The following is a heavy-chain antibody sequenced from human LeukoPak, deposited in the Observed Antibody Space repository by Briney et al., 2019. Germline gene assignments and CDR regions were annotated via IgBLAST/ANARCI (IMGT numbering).Heavy chain of an antibody. CDR3: AKDLTHHYDTSGYYCDY. V-gene: IGHV3-23*01. CDR1: GFTFSSYA. CDR2: ISGTGANT. D-gene: IGHD3-22*01. Sequence: GGSLRLSCAASGFTFSSYAMNWVRQAPGEGLEWVSGISGTGANTWYADSVKGRFTISRDNSKNTLYLQMNSLRADDTAVYYCAKDLTHHYDTSGYYCDYWGQGTLVTVSS. J-gene: IGHJ4*02.